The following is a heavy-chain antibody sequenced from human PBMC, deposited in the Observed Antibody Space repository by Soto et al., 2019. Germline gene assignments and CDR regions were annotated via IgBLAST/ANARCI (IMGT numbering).Heavy chain of an antibody. CDR1: GFTFSSYS. J-gene: IGHJ6*02. D-gene: IGHD3-22*01. CDR2: ISSSSTYI. CDR3: ARDSYYDANYYGMDV. Sequence: GGSLRLSCAASGFTFSSYSMNWVRQAPGKGLEWVSSISSSSTYIYYADSVKGRFTISRDNAKNSLYLQMNSLRAEDTAVYCCARDSYYDANYYGMDVWGQGTTVTVSS. V-gene: IGHV3-21*01.